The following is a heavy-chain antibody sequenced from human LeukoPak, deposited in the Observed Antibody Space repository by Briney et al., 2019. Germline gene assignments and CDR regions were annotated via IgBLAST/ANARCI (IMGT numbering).Heavy chain of an antibody. CDR2: INHSGST. CDR1: GGSFSGYY. V-gene: IGHV4-34*01. Sequence: SETLSLTCAVYGGSFSGYYWSWIRQPPGKGLEWLGEINHSGSTNYNPSLKSRVTISVDTSKNQFSLKLSSVTAADTAVYYCARAPRWIPVALVWGKGTTVTVSS. J-gene: IGHJ6*04. D-gene: IGHD4-23*01. CDR3: ARAPRWIPVALV.